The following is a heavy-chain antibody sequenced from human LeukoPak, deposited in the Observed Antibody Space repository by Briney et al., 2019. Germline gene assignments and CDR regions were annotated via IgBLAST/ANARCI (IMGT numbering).Heavy chain of an antibody. CDR1: GGSISSHY. CDR2: IYYSGST. J-gene: IGHJ3*01. D-gene: IGHD3-16*01. Sequence: SETLSLTCTVSGGSISSHYWSWIRQPPGKGLEWIGYIYYSGSTNYNPSPKSRVTISVDTSKNQFSLKLSSVTAADTAVYYCARDTAGGRGFDVWGQGTIVTVSP. CDR3: ARDTAGGRGFDV. V-gene: IGHV4-59*11.